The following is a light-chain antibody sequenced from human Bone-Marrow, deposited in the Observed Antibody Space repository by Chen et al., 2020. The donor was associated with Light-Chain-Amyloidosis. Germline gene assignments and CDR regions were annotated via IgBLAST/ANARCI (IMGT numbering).Light chain of an antibody. CDR2: EVT. Sequence: QSALTQPASVSGSPGQSITISCTGTSSDVGGDNHVSWYQQYPDKAPKLMIYEVTNRPSWVPDRFSGPKSDNTASLTIPGLQTEDEADYFCSSYTITNTLVFGSGTRVTGL. CDR3: SSYTITNTLV. J-gene: IGLJ1*01. CDR1: SSDVGGDNH. V-gene: IGLV2-14*01.